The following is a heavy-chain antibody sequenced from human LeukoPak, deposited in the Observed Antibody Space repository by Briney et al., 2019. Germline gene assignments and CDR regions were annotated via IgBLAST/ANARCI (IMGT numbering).Heavy chain of an antibody. D-gene: IGHD1-26*01. J-gene: IGHJ4*02. Sequence: SETLSLTCTVSGGSMSSSSYFWGWIRQPPGKGLEWIGSIYYTGSTYYNPSLKSRVTVSADTSKNQFSLKLSSLTAADTAVYYCARHGPYSGSYYDYWGQGTLVTVSS. CDR3: ARHGPYSGSYYDY. CDR2: IYYTGST. CDR1: GGSMSSSSYF. V-gene: IGHV4-39*01.